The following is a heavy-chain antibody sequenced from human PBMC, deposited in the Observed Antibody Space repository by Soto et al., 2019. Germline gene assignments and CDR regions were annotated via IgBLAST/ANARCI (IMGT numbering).Heavy chain of an antibody. CDR2: ISGSGVTT. J-gene: IGHJ3*01. CDR3: AKDRDDIAMVDAFDF. D-gene: IGHD2-8*01. CDR1: GFSFGDYA. V-gene: IGHV3-23*01. Sequence: EMQLLESGGDLVQPGGSLRLSCAASGFSFGDYAMTWVRQAPGKGLEYVSAISGSGVTTYYPDPMQGRFTISRDNSKNTLYLQLNSLRVEDTAVYYCAKDRDDIAMVDAFDFWGQGTTVTVSS.